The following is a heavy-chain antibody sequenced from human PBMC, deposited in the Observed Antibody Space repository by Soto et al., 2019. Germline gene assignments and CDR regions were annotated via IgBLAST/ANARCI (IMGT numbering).Heavy chain of an antibody. V-gene: IGHV2-5*02. CDR2: IYWDDDK. CDR1: GFSLTTSGVG. Sequence: QITLNESGPTVVRPTETLTLTCRFSGFSLTTSGVGVGWIRQSPGKAPEWLAPIYWDDDKRYSESLKSRLTITQDTSKNQVVLTVSDLDPTDTATYYCAHRVLRTVFGLVTTTAIYFDFWGQGTPVAVSS. D-gene: IGHD3-3*01. J-gene: IGHJ4*02. CDR3: AHRVLRTVFGLVTTTAIYFDF.